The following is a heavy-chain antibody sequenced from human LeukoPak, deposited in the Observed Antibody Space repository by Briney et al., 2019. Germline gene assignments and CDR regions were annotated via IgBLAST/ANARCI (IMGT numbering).Heavy chain of an antibody. CDR1: GFTFSSFA. CDR3: AKGAVNQGFY. J-gene: IGHJ4*02. CDR2: ISGSGGTT. Sequence: PGRSLRLSCAVSGFTFSSFAMSWVRQPPGKGLEWVSAISGSGGTTDYADSVKGRFTISRDNSKNTLYLQMNSLRDEDTAVYYCAKGAVNQGFYWGQGTLVTVSS. D-gene: IGHD1-14*01. V-gene: IGHV3-23*01.